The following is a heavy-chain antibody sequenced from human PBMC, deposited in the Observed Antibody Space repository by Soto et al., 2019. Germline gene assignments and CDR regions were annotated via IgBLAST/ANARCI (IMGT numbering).Heavy chain of an antibody. CDR1: GGTFSSYA. CDR3: ARDLQYRYDFWSGYTNYFDY. CDR2: IIPIFGTA. V-gene: IGHV1-69*13. Sequence: GASVKVSCKASGGTFSSYAISWVRQAPGQGLEWMGGIIPIFGTANYAQKFQGRVTITADESTSTAYMELSSLRSEDTAVYYCARDLQYRYDFWSGYTNYFDYWGQGTLVTVSS. J-gene: IGHJ4*02. D-gene: IGHD3-3*01.